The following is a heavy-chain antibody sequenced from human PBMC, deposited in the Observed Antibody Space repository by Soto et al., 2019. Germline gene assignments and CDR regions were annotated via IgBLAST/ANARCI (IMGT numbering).Heavy chain of an antibody. J-gene: IGHJ3*02. V-gene: IGHV1-18*01. Sequence: QLQLVQSGGEVKTPGASVKVYCTTSGYTFTSHGISWVRQAPGQGLEWMGWISTYNAKTNYAQKFQGRVTMTADTRTSTVYMEVRILRSDDTAVYYCARLLTEGATYREDAFDMWGQGTKGTVSS. CDR2: ISTYNAKT. CDR3: ARLLTEGATYREDAFDM. D-gene: IGHD1-26*01. CDR1: GYTFTSHG.